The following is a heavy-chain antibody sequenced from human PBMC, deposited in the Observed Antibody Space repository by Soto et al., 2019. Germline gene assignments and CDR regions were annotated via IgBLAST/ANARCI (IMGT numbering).Heavy chain of an antibody. D-gene: IGHD6-19*01. CDR3: ARDHTAGWYFDY. CDR1: GGSISSGGYS. V-gene: IGHV4-30-2*01. J-gene: IGHJ4*02. CDR2: IYHSGGS. Sequence: SETLSLTCAVSGGSISSGGYSWSWIRQPPGKGLEWIGYIYHSGGSYYNPSLKSRVTISVDRSKNQFSLKVSSVTVADTAVYFCARDHTAGWYFDYWGQGTLVTVSS.